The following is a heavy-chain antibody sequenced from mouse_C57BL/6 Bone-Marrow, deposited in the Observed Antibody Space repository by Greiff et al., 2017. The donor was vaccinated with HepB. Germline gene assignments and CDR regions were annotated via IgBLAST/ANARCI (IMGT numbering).Heavy chain of an antibody. D-gene: IGHD2-4*01. CDR2: TYPRSGNT. V-gene: IGHV1-81*01. J-gene: IGHJ2*01. CDR3: ARRRYDYDVDY. CDR1: GYTFTSYG. Sequence: QVQLQQSGAELARPGASVKLSCKASGYTFTSYGISWVKQRTGQGLEWIGETYPRSGNTYYNEKFKGKATLTADKSSSTAYMELRSLTSEDSAVYFCARRRYDYDVDYWGQGTTLTVSS.